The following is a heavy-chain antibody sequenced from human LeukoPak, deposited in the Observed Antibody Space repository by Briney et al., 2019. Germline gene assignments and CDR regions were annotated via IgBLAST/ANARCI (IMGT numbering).Heavy chain of an antibody. CDR3: ASTVTTYWYFDL. CDR1: GFTFSSYS. CDR2: ISSSSSTI. V-gene: IGHV3-48*01. J-gene: IGHJ2*01. D-gene: IGHD4-17*01. Sequence: PGGSLRLSCAASGFTFSSYSMNWVRQAPGKGLEWVSYISSSSSTIYYADSVKGRFTISRDNAKNSLYLQMNSLRAEDTAVYYCASTVTTYWYFDLWGRGTLVTVSS.